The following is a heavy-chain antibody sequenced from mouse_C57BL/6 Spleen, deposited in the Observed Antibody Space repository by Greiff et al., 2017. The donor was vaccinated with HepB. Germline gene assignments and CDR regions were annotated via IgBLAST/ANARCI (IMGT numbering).Heavy chain of an antibody. D-gene: IGHD2-1*01. CDR3: TIYYGNYFDY. J-gene: IGHJ2*01. Sequence: EVKLMESGEGLVKPGGSLKLSCAASGFTFSSYAMSWVRQTPEKRLEWVAYISSGGDYIYYADTVKGRFTISRDNARNTLYLQMSSLKSEDTAMYYCTIYYGNYFDYWGQGTTLTVSS. V-gene: IGHV5-9-1*02. CDR1: GFTFSSYA. CDR2: ISSGGDYI.